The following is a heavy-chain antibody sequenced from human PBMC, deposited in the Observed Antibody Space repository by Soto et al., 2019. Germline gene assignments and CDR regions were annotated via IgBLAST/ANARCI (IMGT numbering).Heavy chain of an antibody. Sequence: SETLSLTCTVSDDSISSYYWNWIRQPAGKGLEWIGRIYTSGSTNYNSSLKSRVTMSIDTSKNQFSLKLSSVTAADTAVYYCAREISMALNYWGQGTMVTVSS. CDR1: DDSISSYY. D-gene: IGHD3-10*01. V-gene: IGHV4-4*07. J-gene: IGHJ4*02. CDR3: AREISMALNY. CDR2: IYTSGST.